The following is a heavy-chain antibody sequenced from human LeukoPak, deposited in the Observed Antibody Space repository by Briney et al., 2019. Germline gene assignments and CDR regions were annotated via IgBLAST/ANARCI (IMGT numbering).Heavy chain of an antibody. J-gene: IGHJ4*02. CDR2: ISYDGSNK. Sequence: GRSLRLSCAASGSTFSSYAMHWVRQAPGKGLEWVAVISYDGSNKYYADPVKGRFTISRDNSKNTLYLQMNSLRAEDTAVYYCASLNIAVAGTFDYWGQGTLVTVSS. CDR3: ASLNIAVAGTFDY. V-gene: IGHV3-30-3*01. D-gene: IGHD6-19*01. CDR1: GSTFSSYA.